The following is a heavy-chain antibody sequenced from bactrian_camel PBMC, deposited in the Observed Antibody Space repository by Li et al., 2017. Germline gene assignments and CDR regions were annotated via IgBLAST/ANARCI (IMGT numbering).Heavy chain of an antibody. D-gene: IGHD3*01. CDR1: GYTDCNYA. V-gene: IGHV3S53*01. Sequence: HVQLVESGGGSVQAGGSLRLSCAVSGYTDCNYAMSWYRQAPGKEREFVSEVDSSGGTSNADSVKGRFTISQDNAKTTVSLQMNSLKSEDTALYYCATRISDCAYYTSDGCYSHRGQGTQDTVPS. CDR2: VDSSGGT. J-gene: IGHJ6*01.